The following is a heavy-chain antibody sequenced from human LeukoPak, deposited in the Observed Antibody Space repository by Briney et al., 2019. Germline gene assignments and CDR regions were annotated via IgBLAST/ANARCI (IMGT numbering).Heavy chain of an antibody. V-gene: IGHV3-48*01. CDR3: ARGSTYYDSSGQVPFDY. J-gene: IGHJ4*02. D-gene: IGHD3-22*01. Sequence: PGGSLRLSCAASGFTFSTYRMSWVRQAPGKGLEWVSYISSSSSTIYYADSVKGRFTISRDNAKNSLYLQMNSLRAEDTAVYYCARGSTYYDSSGQVPFDYWGQGTLVTVSS. CDR1: GFTFSTYR. CDR2: ISSSSSTI.